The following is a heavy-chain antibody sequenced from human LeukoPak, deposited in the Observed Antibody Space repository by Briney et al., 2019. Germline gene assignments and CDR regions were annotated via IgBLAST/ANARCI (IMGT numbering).Heavy chain of an antibody. Sequence: SGPTLVNPTQTLTLTCTFSGFSLSSTEVSVGWIRQPPGKALEWLALIYWNDDKRHNPSLKSRLTITKDTSKNQVVLTMSNMDPVDTATCYCAHRMGSDKDYWGQGTLVTVSS. CDR2: IYWNDDK. J-gene: IGHJ4*02. CDR3: AHRMGSDKDY. CDR1: GFSLSSTEVS. D-gene: IGHD3-9*01. V-gene: IGHV2-5*01.